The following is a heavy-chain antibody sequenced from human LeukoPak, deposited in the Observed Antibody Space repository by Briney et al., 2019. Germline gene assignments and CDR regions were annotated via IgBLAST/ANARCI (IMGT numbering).Heavy chain of an antibody. CDR3: VKDIGYSSSWYVDY. J-gene: IGHJ4*02. CDR1: GFIFDNYV. Sequence: GSLRLSCAVSGFIFDNYVMHWVCQAPGKGLEWVSLISGDGGSTYYADSVKGRFTISRDNSRNSLYLQMNSLRTEDTALYYCVKDIGYSSSWYVDYWGQGTLVTVFS. CDR2: ISGDGGST. V-gene: IGHV3-43*02. D-gene: IGHD6-13*01.